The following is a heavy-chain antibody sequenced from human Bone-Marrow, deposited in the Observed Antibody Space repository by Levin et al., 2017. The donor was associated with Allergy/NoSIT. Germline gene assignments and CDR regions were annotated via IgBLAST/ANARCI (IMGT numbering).Heavy chain of an antibody. V-gene: IGHV1-69*13. J-gene: IGHJ3*02. CDR2: ILPIYGTR. CDR3: ARVRRQLVLLTAFDI. D-gene: IGHD6-13*01. Sequence: ASVKVSCKASGGTFSSYGISCVRQAPGQGLEWMGGILPIYGTRNYAQKLQGRVTITADDSTSTAYMELTSLRSEDTAVYYCARVRRQLVLLTAFDIWGQGTMVTVSS. CDR1: GGTFSSYG.